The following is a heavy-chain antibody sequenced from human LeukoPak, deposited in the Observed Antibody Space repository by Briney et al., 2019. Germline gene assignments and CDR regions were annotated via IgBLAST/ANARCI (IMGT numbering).Heavy chain of an antibody. D-gene: IGHD2-8*01. Sequence: ASVKVSCKASGYTFTSYYMHWVRQAPGQGLEWMGIINPSGGSTSYAQKFQGRVTVTRDTSTSTVYMELSSLRSEDTAVYYCARDKEGMVYAMPGMDVWGQGTTVTVSS. CDR1: GYTFTSYY. CDR3: ARDKEGMVYAMPGMDV. V-gene: IGHV1-46*01. J-gene: IGHJ6*02. CDR2: INPSGGST.